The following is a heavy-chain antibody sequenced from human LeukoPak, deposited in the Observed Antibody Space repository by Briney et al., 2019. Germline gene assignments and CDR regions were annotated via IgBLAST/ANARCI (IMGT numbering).Heavy chain of an antibody. D-gene: IGHD1-20*01. Sequence: GGSLRLSCVASGFTFSHYTLHWVRQAPGKGLEWVTLILYDGSKKYYTDSVRGRFTISRDDSKNTLYLQMNSLRPEDTAIYYCARDGLTGRTDGTLDHWGQGTLVTVSS. V-gene: IGHV3-30-3*01. CDR2: ILYDGSKK. J-gene: IGHJ4*02. CDR1: GFTFSHYT. CDR3: ARDGLTGRTDGTLDH.